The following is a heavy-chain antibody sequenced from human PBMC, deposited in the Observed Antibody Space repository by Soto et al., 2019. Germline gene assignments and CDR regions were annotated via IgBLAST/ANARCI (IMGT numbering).Heavy chain of an antibody. CDR1: GYTFSIYY. CDR3: ARDHSMTTVTYGDYYYYGMDV. V-gene: IGHV1-8*01. J-gene: IGHJ6*02. D-gene: IGHD4-17*01. CDR2: MNPNSGNT. Sequence: ASVEASSKASGYTFSIYYSNWLRQATGQGLELMGWMNPNSGNTGYAQKFQGRVTMTRNTSISTAYMELSSLRSEDTAVYYCARDHSMTTVTYGDYYYYGMDVWGQGTTVTVSS.